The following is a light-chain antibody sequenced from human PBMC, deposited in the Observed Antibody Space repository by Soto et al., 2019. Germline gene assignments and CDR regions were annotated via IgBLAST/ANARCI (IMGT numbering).Light chain of an antibody. CDR2: DAS. V-gene: IGKV1-8*01. CDR3: QQYDTFPPT. Sequence: AIRMTQSPSSLSASTGDRVTITCRASQGISSYLAWYQQKPGKAPKFLIYDASNVEAGVPSRFSGSGSGTDFSFTISSLQPEDFATYYCQQYDTFPPTFGQGTKL. CDR1: QGISSY. J-gene: IGKJ2*01.